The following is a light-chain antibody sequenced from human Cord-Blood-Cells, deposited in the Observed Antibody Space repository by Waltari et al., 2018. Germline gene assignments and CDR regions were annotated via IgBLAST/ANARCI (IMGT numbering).Light chain of an antibody. J-gene: IGKJ2*01. CDR3: QQYNSYPLT. Sequence: DIQMTQSPSPLSASVGDRVTITCRASQSIRNWLAWYQQKPGKAPKILIYDASSLESGVPSRFSGSGSGTEFTLTISSLQPDDFATYYCQQYNSYPLTFGQGTKLEIK. CDR1: QSIRNW. V-gene: IGKV1-5*01. CDR2: DAS.